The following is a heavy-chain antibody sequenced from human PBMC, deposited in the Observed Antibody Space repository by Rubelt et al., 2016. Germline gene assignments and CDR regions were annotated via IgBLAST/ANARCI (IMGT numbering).Heavy chain of an antibody. CDR2: IYYSGST. CDR3: ARDMGRSGYASCSDY. J-gene: IGHJ4*02. D-gene: IGHD5-12*01. V-gene: IGHV4-39*07. CDR1: GGSISSITYK. Sequence: QLQLHESGPGLVRPSETLSLTCTVSGGSISSITYKWAWVRQPPEKGLEWIGSIYYSGSTYYSPSLKSRVTISAETSKNQFSLKLSAVTAADTAVYYCARDMGRSGYASCSDYWGRGTLVTVSS.